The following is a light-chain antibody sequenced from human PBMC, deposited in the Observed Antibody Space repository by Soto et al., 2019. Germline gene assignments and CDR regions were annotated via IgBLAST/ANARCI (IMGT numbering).Light chain of an antibody. V-gene: IGKV3-15*01. CDR3: QEYNNWPPVYT. Sequence: EMVMTQSLATLSVSPGERATLSCRASQSVSRKLAWYQQRPGQAPRLLVYDTSTRATGIPGRFSGSGSGTDFTLTISSLQSEDFAVYYCQEYNNWPPVYTFGQGTKLEIK. CDR2: DTS. CDR1: QSVSRK. J-gene: IGKJ2*01.